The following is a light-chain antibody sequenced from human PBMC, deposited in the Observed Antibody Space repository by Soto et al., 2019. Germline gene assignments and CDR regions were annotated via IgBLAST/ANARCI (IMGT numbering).Light chain of an antibody. CDR2: EVS. J-gene: IGLJ2*01. CDR1: SNDVGGYAY. Sequence: QSVLTQPASVSGSPGQSITISCTGTSNDVGGYAYVSWYQQYPDKAPKLVISEVSNRPSGVSHRFSGSRSGNTASLTISGLQAEDEADYYCSSYTGDTTHVFGGGTKLTVL. CDR3: SSYTGDTTHV. V-gene: IGLV2-14*01.